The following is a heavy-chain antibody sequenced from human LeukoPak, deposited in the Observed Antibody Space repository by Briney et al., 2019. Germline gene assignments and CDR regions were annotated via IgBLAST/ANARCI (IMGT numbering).Heavy chain of an antibody. Sequence: GGSLRLSCAASGFTFSSYSMNWVRQAPGKGLEWVSSISSSSYIYYADSVKGRFTISRDNAKNSLYLQMNSLRGEDTTVYYCARDGICSGGSCYCDYWGQGTLVTVSS. CDR3: ARDGICSGGSCYCDY. D-gene: IGHD2-15*01. CDR1: GFTFSSYS. J-gene: IGHJ4*02. CDR2: ISSSSYI. V-gene: IGHV3-21*01.